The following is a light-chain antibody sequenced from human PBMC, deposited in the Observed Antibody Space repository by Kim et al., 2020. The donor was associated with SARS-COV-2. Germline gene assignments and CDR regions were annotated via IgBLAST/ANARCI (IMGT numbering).Light chain of an antibody. V-gene: IGKV3-15*01. Sequence: EIVMTQSPATLSVSPGEGVTLSCRASQTISSNLGWYQQKPGQAPRLLIYGASTRATGVPARFSGSGSGTEFTLTISSLQSEDFAVYCCQQYNDWPWTFGQGNKVDIK. J-gene: IGKJ1*01. CDR2: GAS. CDR1: QTISSN. CDR3: QQYNDWPWT.